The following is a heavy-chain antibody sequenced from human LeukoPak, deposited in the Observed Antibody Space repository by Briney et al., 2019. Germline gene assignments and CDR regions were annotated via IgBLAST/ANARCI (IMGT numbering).Heavy chain of an antibody. CDR2: INSDGSST. V-gene: IGHV3-74*01. J-gene: IGHJ4*02. CDR3: ARDRAAAAGPYDY. CDR1: GFTFSSYW. D-gene: IGHD6-13*01. Sequence: PGGSLRLSCAASGFTFSSYWMHWVRQAPGKGLVWVSRINSDGSSTSYADSVKGRFTISRDNAKNTLYLQMNSLRAEDTAVYYRARDRAAAAGPYDYWGQGTLVTVSS.